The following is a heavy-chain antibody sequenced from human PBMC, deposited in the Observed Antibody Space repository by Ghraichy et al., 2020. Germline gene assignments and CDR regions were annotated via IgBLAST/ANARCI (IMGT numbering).Heavy chain of an antibody. CDR2: IHYRGNT. J-gene: IGHJ6*03. CDR3: ASVRNSHYSYFYCMDV. Sequence: SETLSLTCTVSGGSISSGDYYWSWIRQPPGKGLEWFGHIHYRGNTYYNPSLKSRVTISVDTSKNLFSLKLNSVTAADTAVYYCASVRNSHYSYFYCMDVWGKGTTVTVSS. D-gene: IGHD1-14*01. V-gene: IGHV4-30-4*08. CDR1: GGSISSGDYY.